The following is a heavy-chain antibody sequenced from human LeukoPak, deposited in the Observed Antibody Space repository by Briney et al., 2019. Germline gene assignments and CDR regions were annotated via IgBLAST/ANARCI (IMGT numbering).Heavy chain of an antibody. CDR3: TTDLGGYYDAFDI. V-gene: IGHV3-15*01. CDR1: GFTFSNAW. Sequence: GGSLRLSCAASGFTFSNAWMSWVRQAPGKGLEWVGRIKSKTDGGTTDYAAPVKGRFTISRDDSKNTLYLQMNSLETEDTAVYYCTTDLGGYYDAFDIWGQGTMVTVSS. CDR2: IKSKTDGGTT. J-gene: IGHJ3*02. D-gene: IGHD1-26*01.